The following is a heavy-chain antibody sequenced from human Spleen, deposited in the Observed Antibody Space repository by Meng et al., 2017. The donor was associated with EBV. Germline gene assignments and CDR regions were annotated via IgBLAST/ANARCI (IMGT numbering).Heavy chain of an antibody. CDR3: AKDLSGRFDP. Sequence: QVQLVWSGGGVVQPWRSLRLSCEDSGFSFSSYGMHWVRQAPGKGLEWVAVISYDGRDKYYADSVKGRFTISRDNSKNTLYLQMNSLRTEDTAMYYCAKDLSGRFDPWGQGTLVTVSS. D-gene: IGHD1-14*01. CDR1: GFSFSSYG. CDR2: ISYDGRDK. V-gene: IGHV3-30*18. J-gene: IGHJ5*02.